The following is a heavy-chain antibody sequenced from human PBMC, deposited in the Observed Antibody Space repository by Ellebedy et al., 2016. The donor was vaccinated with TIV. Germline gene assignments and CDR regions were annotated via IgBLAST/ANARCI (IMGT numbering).Heavy chain of an antibody. J-gene: IGHJ3*02. V-gene: IGHV1-69*13. CDR3: AKKYSDSSDIDLDAFDI. D-gene: IGHD6-6*01. CDR2: FIPLFGTA. CDR1: GGTFSSYA. Sequence: ASVKVSXKASGGTFSSYAISWVRQTPGQGLELMGGFIPLFGTANYAQKFQGRVTITADDSTSTAYMELSSLRSEDTAAYYCAKKYSDSSDIDLDAFDIWGQGTMVTVSS.